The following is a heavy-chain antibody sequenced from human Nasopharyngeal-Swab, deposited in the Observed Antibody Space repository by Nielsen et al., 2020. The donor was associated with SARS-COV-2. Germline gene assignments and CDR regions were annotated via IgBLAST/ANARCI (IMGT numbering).Heavy chain of an antibody. CDR2: IYHGETDT. D-gene: IGHD5-18*01. CDR3: ARPYSGYSFDY. CDR1: GYSFTSYW. Sequence: GESLNISCQGSGYSFTSYWIGLVRQMPGKGQEWRGIIYHGETDTRYSPSFHGQVTISADKSISTAYLQWSSLKASDTAMYYCARPYSGYSFDYWGQGTLVTVSS. J-gene: IGHJ4*02. V-gene: IGHV5-51*01.